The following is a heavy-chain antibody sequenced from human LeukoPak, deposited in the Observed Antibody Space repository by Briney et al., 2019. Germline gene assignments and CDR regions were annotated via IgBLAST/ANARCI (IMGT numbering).Heavy chain of an antibody. J-gene: IGHJ5*02. CDR3: ARGTGSGTGWFDP. V-gene: IGHV4-30-2*01. CDR1: GGSISSGGYS. CDR2: IYHSGST. D-gene: IGHD3-10*01. Sequence: SQTLSLNCAVSGGSISSGGYSWSWIRQPPGKGLEWIGYIYHSGSTYYTPSLKSRVTISVDRLKKQFSLKLSSVTAADTAVYYCARGTGSGTGWFDPWGQGTLVTVSS.